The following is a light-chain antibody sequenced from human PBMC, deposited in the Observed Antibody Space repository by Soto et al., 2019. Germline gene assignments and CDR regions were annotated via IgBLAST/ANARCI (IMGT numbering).Light chain of an antibody. J-gene: IGKJ5*01. CDR1: QDIGNH. V-gene: IGKV1-17*03. CDR2: AAS. CDR3: LQHDSFPPT. Sequence: DIQMTQSPSAVSASLGDRVTISVLASQDIGNHLAWFQQKPGKVPQRLIYAASSLQTGVPSRFSGSGSGTDFTLTINSLQPEDFATYYCLQHDSFPPTFGQGTRLEIK.